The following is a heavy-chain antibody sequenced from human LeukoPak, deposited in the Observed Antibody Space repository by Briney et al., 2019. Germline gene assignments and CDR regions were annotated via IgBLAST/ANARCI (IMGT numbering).Heavy chain of an antibody. Sequence: QTGGSLRLSCAACGFTVSSNYKSWVRQAPGKGLEWISVIYSGGSTYYADSVKGRFTISRDNSKNTLYLQMNSLRAEDTAVYYCAREISDGYNSYYFDYWGPRTLVTVSS. CDR1: GFTVSSNY. D-gene: IGHD5-24*01. J-gene: IGHJ4*02. V-gene: IGHV3-53*01. CDR2: IYSGGST. CDR3: AREISDGYNSYYFDY.